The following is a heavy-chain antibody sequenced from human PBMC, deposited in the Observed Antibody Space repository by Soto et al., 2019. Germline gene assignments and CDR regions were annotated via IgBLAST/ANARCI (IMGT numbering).Heavy chain of an antibody. J-gene: IGHJ4*02. CDR3: ARDRALELGDY. V-gene: IGHV1-69*04. CDR1: GGTFSSYT. D-gene: IGHD1-26*01. Sequence: SVKVSCXASGGTFSSYTISWVRQAPGQGLEWMGRIIPILGIANYAQKFQGRVTITADTSTSTAYMELRSLRSDDTAVYYCARDRALELGDYWGQGTLVTVSS. CDR2: IIPILGIA.